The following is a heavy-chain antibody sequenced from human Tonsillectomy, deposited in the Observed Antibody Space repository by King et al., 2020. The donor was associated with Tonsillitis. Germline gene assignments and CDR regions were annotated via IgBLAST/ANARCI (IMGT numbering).Heavy chain of an antibody. CDR3: TTELYYYDSSGYYPLFDY. CDR2: IKSKTEWGTK. J-gene: IGHJ4*02. Sequence: VQLVESGGCLVKPGGSLRLSCAASGFTFTNALISRGRQAPGKGLEWVGRIKSKTEWGTKDNAAPVKGRFTISRDDSKNTLYLQMNSLKTEDTAVYYCTTELYYYDSSGYYPLFDYWGQGTLVTVSS. D-gene: IGHD3-22*01. CDR1: GFTFTNAL. V-gene: IGHV3-15*01.